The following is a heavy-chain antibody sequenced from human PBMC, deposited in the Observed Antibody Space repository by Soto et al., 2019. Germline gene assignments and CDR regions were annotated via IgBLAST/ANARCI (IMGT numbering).Heavy chain of an antibody. Sequence: EVQLVESGGGLVQPGGSLRLSCAASGFTFSSYSMNWVRQAPGKWLAWVSYISSSSSTIYYEDSVKGRFTISRDNAKNRLYLQMNSLRAEDTAVYYCARDGQGGGVVNWFDPWGQGTLVTVSS. D-gene: IGHD3-16*01. V-gene: IGHV3-48*01. CDR3: ARDGQGGGVVNWFDP. J-gene: IGHJ5*02. CDR2: ISSSSSTI. CDR1: GFTFSSYS.